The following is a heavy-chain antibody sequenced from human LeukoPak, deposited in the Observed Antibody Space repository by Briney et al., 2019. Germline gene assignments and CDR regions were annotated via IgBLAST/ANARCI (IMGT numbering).Heavy chain of an antibody. CDR1: GYTFTGYY. Sequence: ASVKVSCKASGYTFTGYYMHWVRQAPGQGLEWMGWINPNSGGTNYAQKFQGRVTMTRDTSISTAYMELSRLRSDDTAVYYCARDGSGWYPPPHWFDPWGQGTLVTVSS. D-gene: IGHD6-19*01. V-gene: IGHV1-2*02. CDR2: INPNSGGT. J-gene: IGHJ5*02. CDR3: ARDGSGWYPPPHWFDP.